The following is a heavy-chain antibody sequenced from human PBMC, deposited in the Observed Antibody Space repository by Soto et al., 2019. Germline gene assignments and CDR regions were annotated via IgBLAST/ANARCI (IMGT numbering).Heavy chain of an antibody. CDR1: GFSFTGYY. D-gene: IGHD6-6*01. V-gene: IGHV1-2*02. CDR3: AKDLTRQLAYWLDP. Sequence: ASVKVSCKASGFSFTGYYIHWLRQAPGQGLEWMGWINAHAQKFQGRVTLTRDMSIATAYLTLTSLTSDDTALYYCAKDLTRQLAYWLDPWGQGTQVTVSS. J-gene: IGHJ5*02. CDR2: INAH.